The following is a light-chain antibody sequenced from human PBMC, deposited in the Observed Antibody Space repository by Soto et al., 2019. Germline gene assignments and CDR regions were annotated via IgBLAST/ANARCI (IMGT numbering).Light chain of an antibody. CDR1: GSDVGGYDY. J-gene: IGLJ2*01. CDR2: EVS. CDR3: CSYTSSTTPL. V-gene: IGLV2-14*01. Sequence: QSVLTQPASVSGSPGQSITISCTGTGSDVGGYDYVSWYQHHPGKAPKLVISEVSNRPSGVSNRFSGSKSGNTASLTISGLQAEDEADYYCCSYTSSTTPLFGGGTKVTVL.